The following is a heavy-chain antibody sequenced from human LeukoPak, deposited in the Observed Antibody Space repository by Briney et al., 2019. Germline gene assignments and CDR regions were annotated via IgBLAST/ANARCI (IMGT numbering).Heavy chain of an antibody. Sequence: SETLSLTCIGSGGSISKYYWTWIRQPAGNGLDWIGHIYSSGISNSNPSLKSRVSMSMDVSKNQFSLKLNSVTAADTAVYYCARVDFWSTYYTDNWFDPWGQGTLVTVSS. J-gene: IGHJ5*02. D-gene: IGHD3-3*01. CDR2: IYSSGIS. CDR3: ARVDFWSTYYTDNWFDP. CDR1: GGSISKYY. V-gene: IGHV4-4*07.